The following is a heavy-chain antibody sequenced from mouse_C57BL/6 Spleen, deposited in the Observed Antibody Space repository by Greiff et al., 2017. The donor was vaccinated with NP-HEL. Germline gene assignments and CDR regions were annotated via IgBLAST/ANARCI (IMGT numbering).Heavy chain of an antibody. D-gene: IGHD2-5*01. CDR2: INPNNGGT. CDR3: ARFYSNYYYAMDY. V-gene: IGHV1-18*01. J-gene: IGHJ4*01. Sequence: EVQLQQSGPELVKPGASVKIPCKASGYTFTDYNMDWVKQSHGKSLEWIGDINPNNGGTIYNQKFKGKATLTVDKSSRTAYMELRSLTSEDTAVYYCARFYSNYYYAMDYWGQGTSVTVSS. CDR1: GYTFTDYN.